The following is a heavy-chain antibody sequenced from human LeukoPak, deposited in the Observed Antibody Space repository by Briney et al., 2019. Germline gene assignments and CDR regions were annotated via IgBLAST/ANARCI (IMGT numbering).Heavy chain of an antibody. CDR2: IFPSGSA. CDR3: ARGRYCSDFSGSVVWLDP. Sequence: PSETLSLTCTVPGDSISDGNNYWTWVRQPAGKGLEWIGRIFPSGSANYNPSLKSRVTMSVDTSNNQFSLKLSSVTAADTAVYYCARGRYCSDFSGSVVWLDPWGQGTLVTVSS. J-gene: IGHJ5*02. V-gene: IGHV4-61*02. D-gene: IGHD3-22*01. CDR1: GDSISDGNNY.